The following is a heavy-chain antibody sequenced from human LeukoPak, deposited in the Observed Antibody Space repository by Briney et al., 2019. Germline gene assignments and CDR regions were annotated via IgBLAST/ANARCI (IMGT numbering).Heavy chain of an antibody. CDR2: ISGTGYNT. J-gene: IGHJ4*02. CDR1: GFTFRNCA. V-gene: IGHV3-23*01. CDR3: AKHVSGRLLYFDY. Sequence: GGSLRLSCAASGFTFRNCAMSWVRQAPGKGLEWVSGISGTGYNTYYADSVKGRFTISRDNSKNTLYLQMNSLGAEDTAVYYCAKHVSGRLLYFDYWGQRTLVTVSS. D-gene: IGHD3-10*01.